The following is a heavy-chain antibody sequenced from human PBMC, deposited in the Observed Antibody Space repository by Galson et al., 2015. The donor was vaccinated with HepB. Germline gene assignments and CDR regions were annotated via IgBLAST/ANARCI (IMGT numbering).Heavy chain of an antibody. CDR1: GFPFSTYA. V-gene: IGHV3-23*01. CDR2: ITPSGDNT. Sequence: SLRLSCAASGFPFSTYAMSWVRQAPGKGLEWISAITPSGDNTYSADTMKGRFTISRDNSRNTLFLQMNSLRADDTAIYFCAKVFPEKVDGWYRQALYYFDSWGQGTRVTVSS. J-gene: IGHJ4*02. D-gene: IGHD6-19*01. CDR3: AKVFPEKVDGWYRQALYYFDS.